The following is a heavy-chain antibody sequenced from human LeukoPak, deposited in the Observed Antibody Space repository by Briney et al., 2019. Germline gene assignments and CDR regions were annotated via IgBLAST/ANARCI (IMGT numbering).Heavy chain of an antibody. D-gene: IGHD3-10*01. CDR2: ISAYNGNT. Sequence: ASVKVSCKASGGTFSSYAISWVRQAPGQGLEWMGWISAYNGNTNYAQKLQGRVTMTTDTSTSTAYMELRSLRSDDTAVYYCARDRGFGEKDYWGQGTLVTVSS. V-gene: IGHV1-18*01. CDR3: ARDRGFGEKDY. J-gene: IGHJ4*02. CDR1: GGTFSSYA.